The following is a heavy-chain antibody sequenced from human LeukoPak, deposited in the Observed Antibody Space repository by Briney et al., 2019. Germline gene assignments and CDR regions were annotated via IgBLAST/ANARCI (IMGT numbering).Heavy chain of an antibody. CDR3: ARAPGKGANWFDP. CDR2: MNPKSGNT. D-gene: IGHD3-16*01. Sequence: GASVKGSCKAFGYTFTSYDINWVRQATGQGLEWRGGMNPKSGNTGYVQKFQGRVTMTRNTSISTAYMELSSLRSEDTAVYYCARAPGKGANWFDPWGQGTLVTVSS. V-gene: IGHV1-8*01. J-gene: IGHJ5*02. CDR1: GYTFTSYD.